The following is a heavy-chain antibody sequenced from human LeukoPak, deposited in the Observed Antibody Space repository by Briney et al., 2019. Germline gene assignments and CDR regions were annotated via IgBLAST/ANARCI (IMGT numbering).Heavy chain of an antibody. Sequence: PGGSLRLSCAASGFTVSTNYMTWIRQAPGKGLEWISVIYSDGSTYYAASVKGRFTISRDNSKNTLYLQMNSLRADDTAVYYCTSLTVLTGFDYCDYWGQGTLVTVSS. D-gene: IGHD3-10*01. CDR1: GFTVSTNY. CDR2: IYSDGST. J-gene: IGHJ4*02. CDR3: TSLTVLTGFDYCDY. V-gene: IGHV3-53*01.